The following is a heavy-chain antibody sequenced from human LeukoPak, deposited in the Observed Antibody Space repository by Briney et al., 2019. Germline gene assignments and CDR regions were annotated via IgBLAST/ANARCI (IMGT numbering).Heavy chain of an antibody. CDR2: ITTGNSFL. Sequence: GGSLRLSCATSGFTFRSYALGWVRQAPGKGLEWVSSITTGNSFLYFADSVKGRFTISRDHANNSLYLQMNSLRADDTAVYYCARGAATRKSGFYYYYMDVWGKGTTVTVSS. J-gene: IGHJ6*03. D-gene: IGHD5-12*01. CDR1: GFTFRSYA. CDR3: ARGAATRKSGFYYYYMDV. V-gene: IGHV3-21*01.